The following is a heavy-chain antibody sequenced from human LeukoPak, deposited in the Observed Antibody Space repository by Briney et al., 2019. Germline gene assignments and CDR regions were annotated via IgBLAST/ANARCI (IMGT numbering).Heavy chain of an antibody. Sequence: SETLSLTCAVSGGSISSGGYSWSWIRQPPGKGLEWIGYIYHSGSTYYNPSLKSRVTISVDRSKNQFSLKLSSVTAADTAVYYCARVLTAMANNWFDPWGQGTLVTVSS. CDR1: GGSISSGGYS. D-gene: IGHD5-18*01. V-gene: IGHV4-30-2*01. CDR2: IYHSGST. CDR3: ARVLTAMANNWFDP. J-gene: IGHJ5*02.